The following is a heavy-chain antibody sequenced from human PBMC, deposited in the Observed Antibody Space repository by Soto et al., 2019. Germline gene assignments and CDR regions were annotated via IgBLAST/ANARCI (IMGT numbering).Heavy chain of an antibody. CDR3: ARVGDEYSYGFDY. CDR2: ISANSGNT. J-gene: IGHJ4*02. Sequence: ASVKVSCKASGYTFTSYGISWVRQAPGQGLEWMGWISANSGNTNYAQKFQGWVTMTRDTSISTAYMELSRLRSDDTAVYYCARVGDEYSYGFDYWGQGTLVTVSS. CDR1: GYTFTSYG. D-gene: IGHD5-18*01. V-gene: IGHV1-2*04.